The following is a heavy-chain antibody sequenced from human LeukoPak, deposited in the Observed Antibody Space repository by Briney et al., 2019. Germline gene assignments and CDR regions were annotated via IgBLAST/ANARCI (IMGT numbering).Heavy chain of an antibody. D-gene: IGHD3-22*01. CDR2: INPNSGGT. Sequence: ASVKVSCKASGGTFSSYAISWVRQAPGQGLEWMGGINPNSGGTNYAQKFQGRVTMTRDMSTSTVCMELSSLRSEDTAVYYCARGRHYYDSSDYYYEGDAFDIWGQGTMVTVSS. V-gene: IGHV1-2*02. CDR1: GGTFSSYA. J-gene: IGHJ3*02. CDR3: ARGRHYYDSSDYYYEGDAFDI.